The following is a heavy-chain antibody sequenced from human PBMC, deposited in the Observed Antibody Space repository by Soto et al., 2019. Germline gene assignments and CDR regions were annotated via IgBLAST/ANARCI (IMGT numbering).Heavy chain of an antibody. V-gene: IGHV3-30*18. J-gene: IGHJ6*03. D-gene: IGHD1-1*01. CDR3: AKDLEPKPYYYYYMDV. CDR2: ISYDGSNK. Sequence: GGSLRLSCAASGFTFSSYGMHWVRQAPGKGLEWVAVISYDGSNKYYADSVKGRFTISRDNSKNTLYLQMNSLRAEDTAVYYCAKDLEPKPYYYYYMDVWGKGTTVTVSS. CDR1: GFTFSSYG.